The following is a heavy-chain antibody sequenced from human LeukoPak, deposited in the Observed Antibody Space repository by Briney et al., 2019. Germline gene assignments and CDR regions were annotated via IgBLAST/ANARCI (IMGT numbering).Heavy chain of an antibody. Sequence: SETLSLTCTVSGGSISSSSYYWSWIRQPPGKGLEWMGYIYYSGSTNYNPSLKSRVTISVDTSKNQFSLKLSSVTAADTAVYYCARQGLRYFDWSSAFDYWGQGTLVTVSS. CDR1: GGSISSSSYY. CDR3: ARQGLRYFDWSSAFDY. V-gene: IGHV4-61*05. J-gene: IGHJ4*02. CDR2: IYYSGST. D-gene: IGHD3-9*01.